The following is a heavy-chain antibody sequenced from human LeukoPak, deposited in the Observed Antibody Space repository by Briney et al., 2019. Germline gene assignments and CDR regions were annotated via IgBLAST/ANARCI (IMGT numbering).Heavy chain of an antibody. CDR3: AKGEAYSSTWTAADY. D-gene: IGHD6-13*01. J-gene: IGHJ4*01. Sequence: PGGSLRLSCAASGFTFSSYGMHWVRQAPGKGLEWVAVISYDGSNKYYADSVKGRFTISRDNSKNTLYLQMNSLRAEDTAVYYCAKGEAYSSTWTAADYWGQGTLVTVSS. CDR2: ISYDGSNK. CDR1: GFTFSSYG. V-gene: IGHV3-30*18.